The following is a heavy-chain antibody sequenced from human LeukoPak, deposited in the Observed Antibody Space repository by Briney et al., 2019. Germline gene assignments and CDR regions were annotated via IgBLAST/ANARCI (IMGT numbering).Heavy chain of an antibody. Sequence: SETLSLTCAVYGGSFSGYYRSWIRQPPGKGLEWIGEINHSGSTNYNPSLKSRVTISVDTSKNQFSLKLSSVTAADTAVYYCARDFPPYSSSDYWGQGTLVTVSS. CDR1: GGSFSGYY. CDR3: ARDFPPYSSSDY. D-gene: IGHD6-6*01. CDR2: INHSGST. J-gene: IGHJ4*02. V-gene: IGHV4-34*01.